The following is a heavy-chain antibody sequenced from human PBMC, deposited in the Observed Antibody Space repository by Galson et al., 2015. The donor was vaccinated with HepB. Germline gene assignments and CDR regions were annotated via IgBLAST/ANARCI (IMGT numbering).Heavy chain of an antibody. J-gene: IGHJ3*02. D-gene: IGHD3-22*01. CDR3: ARSITMIVVPPNGAFDI. CDR1: GGTFSSYT. Sequence: SVKVSCKASGGTFSSYTISWVRQAPGQGLEWMGRIIPILGIANYAQKFQGRVTITADKSTSTAYMELSSLRSEDTAVYYCARSITMIVVPPNGAFDIWGQGTMVTVSS. V-gene: IGHV1-69*02. CDR2: IIPILGIA.